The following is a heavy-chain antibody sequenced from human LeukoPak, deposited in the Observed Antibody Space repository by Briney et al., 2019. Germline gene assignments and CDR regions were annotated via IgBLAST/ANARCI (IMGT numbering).Heavy chain of an antibody. D-gene: IGHD6-6*01. Sequence: ASVKVSCKASGYTFTSYAMNWVRQAPGQGLEWMGWINTNTGNPTYAQGFTGRFVFSLDTSVSTAYLQISSLKAEDTAVYYCASSSSLYYYYYYMDVWGKGTTVTVSS. CDR3: ASSSSLYYYYYYMDV. CDR2: INTNTGNP. CDR1: GYTFTSYA. J-gene: IGHJ6*03. V-gene: IGHV7-4-1*02.